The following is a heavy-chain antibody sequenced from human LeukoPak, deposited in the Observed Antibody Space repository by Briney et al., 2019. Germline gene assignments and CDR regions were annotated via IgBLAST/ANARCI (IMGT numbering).Heavy chain of an antibody. CDR3: AKRGYSDYYSPFDS. J-gene: IGHJ4*02. CDR2: IYYTGGT. V-gene: IGHV4-39*01. Sequence: SETQSLTCTVSGHPYQRSPHHWGSIRQPPGKGREWMWSIYYTGGTYYNPSLRSRFTISVDTSKNQLSLKLSSVTAEDTAVYYCAKRGYSDYYSPFDSWGQGTLVTVSS. CDR1: GHPYQRSPHH. D-gene: IGHD5-18*01.